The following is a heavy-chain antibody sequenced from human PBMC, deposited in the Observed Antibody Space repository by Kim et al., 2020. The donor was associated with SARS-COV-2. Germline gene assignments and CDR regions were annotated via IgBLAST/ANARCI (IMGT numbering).Heavy chain of an antibody. Sequence: GGSLRLSCVASGSIVSTNYMSWVRQAPGKGLEWVSVIQTDGRTDYADSVKGRFTVSRDNSKNTLYLDMSSLRAEDTAVYYCARDRHSSWYPYYYGMDVWGQGTTVTVSS. J-gene: IGHJ6*02. CDR2: IQTDGRT. V-gene: IGHV3-53*01. CDR3: ARDRHSSWYPYYYGMDV. CDR1: GSIVSTNY. D-gene: IGHD6-13*01.